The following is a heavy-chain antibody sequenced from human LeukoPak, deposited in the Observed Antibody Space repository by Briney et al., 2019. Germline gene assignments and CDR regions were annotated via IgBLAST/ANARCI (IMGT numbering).Heavy chain of an antibody. V-gene: IGHV1-46*01. J-gene: IGHJ4*02. Sequence: ASVKVSCKASGYTFTSYYMHWVRQAPGQGLEGMGIINPSGGSTSYAQKFQGRVTMTRDMSTSTVYMELSSLRSEDTAVYYCARVNIAAAGFDYWGQGTLVTVSS. CDR2: INPSGGST. D-gene: IGHD6-13*01. CDR3: ARVNIAAAGFDY. CDR1: GYTFTSYY.